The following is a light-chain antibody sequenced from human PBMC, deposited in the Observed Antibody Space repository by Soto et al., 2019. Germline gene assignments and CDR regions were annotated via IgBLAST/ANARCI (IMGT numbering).Light chain of an antibody. CDR1: QSISSY. J-gene: IGKJ4*01. V-gene: IGKV1-39*01. Sequence: DIQMTQSPSSLSASVGDRVTITCRVSQSISSYLNWYQQKPGKAPKLLIYAASSLQSGVPSRFSGSGSGTDFTLTISSLQPEDFATYYCQQSYSTPLTCGGGTKVDI. CDR2: AAS. CDR3: QQSYSTPLT.